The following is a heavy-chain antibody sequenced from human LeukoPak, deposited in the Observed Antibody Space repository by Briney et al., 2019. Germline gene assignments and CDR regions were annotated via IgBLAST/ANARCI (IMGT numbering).Heavy chain of an antibody. CDR3: AREGMATINP. CDR2: IYYSGST. J-gene: IGHJ5*02. V-gene: IGHV4-39*07. D-gene: IGHD5-24*01. Sequence: PSETLSLTCTVSGGSISSSSYYWGWIRQPPGKGLEWIGSIYYSGSTCYNPSLKSRVTISVDTSKNQFSLKLSSVTAADTAVYYCAREGMATINPWGQGTLVTVSS. CDR1: GGSISSSSYY.